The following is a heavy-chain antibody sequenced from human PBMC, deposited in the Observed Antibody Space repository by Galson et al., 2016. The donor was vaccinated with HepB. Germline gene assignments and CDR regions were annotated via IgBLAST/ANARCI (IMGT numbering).Heavy chain of an antibody. CDR2: IYNSGGT. V-gene: IGHV4-61*01. CDR1: GGSVSSGSFY. J-gene: IGHJ4*02. Sequence: SETLSLTCTVSGGSVSSGSFYWSWLRQPPGKGLEWVGYIYNSGGTNHSPSLKSRVTISLDTSKNQFSLKLTSVTAADTAVYYCAREAEEGSVDSWGQGALVAVSS. CDR3: AREAEEGSVDS. D-gene: IGHD1-14*01.